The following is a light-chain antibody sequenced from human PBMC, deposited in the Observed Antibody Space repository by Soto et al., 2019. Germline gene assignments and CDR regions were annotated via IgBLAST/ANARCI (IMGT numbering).Light chain of an antibody. Sequence: DIQMTQSPSTLSASVGDRVTITCRASQSISDWLAWYQQKPGKAPNLLIYKASNLESGVPSRFSGSGSGTEFTLTISSLQPDDFATYYCQYYDSYSWTFGQGTKVEIK. V-gene: IGKV1-5*03. J-gene: IGKJ1*01. CDR2: KAS. CDR3: QYYDSYSWT. CDR1: QSISDW.